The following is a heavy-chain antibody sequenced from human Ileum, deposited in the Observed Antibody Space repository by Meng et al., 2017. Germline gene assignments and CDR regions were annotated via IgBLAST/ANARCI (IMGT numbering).Heavy chain of an antibody. Sequence: VRLVWAGGGVVQPGRSLRRSCATSGFTFTSHGLHWVRQAPGKGLEWVAVIWYDGSKEYYADSVKGRFTISRDDSKNTIYLQMNYLRAEDTAVYYCTRCYGDWFSGDHWGRGTLVTVSS. V-gene: IGHV3-33*01. CDR3: TRCYGDWFSGDH. CDR1: GFTFTSHG. J-gene: IGHJ4*01. CDR2: IWYDGSKE. D-gene: IGHD3/OR15-3a*01.